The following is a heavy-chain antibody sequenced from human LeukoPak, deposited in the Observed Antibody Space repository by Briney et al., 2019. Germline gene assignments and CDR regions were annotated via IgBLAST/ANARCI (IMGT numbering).Heavy chain of an antibody. CDR3: AGRAGSVAGNDY. V-gene: IGHV3-21*01. CDR1: GFTFSSYS. D-gene: IGHD6-19*01. Sequence: GGSLRLSCAASGFTFSSYSMNWVRQAPGKGLEWVSSISSSSSYIYYADSVKGRFTISRDNAKNSLYLQMNSLRAEDTAVYYCAGRAGSVAGNDYWGQGTLVTVSS. CDR2: ISSSSSYI. J-gene: IGHJ4*02.